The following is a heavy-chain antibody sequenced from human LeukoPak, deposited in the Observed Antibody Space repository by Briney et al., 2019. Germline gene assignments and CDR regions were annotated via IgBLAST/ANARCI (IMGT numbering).Heavy chain of an antibody. J-gene: IGHJ3*02. V-gene: IGHV3-21*01. Sequence: GGSLRLSCAASGFTFSDYSMNWVRQAPGKGLEWVSSMSSSSSYIYYADSVKGRFTISRDNAKNSLYLQMNSLGAEDTAVYYCAREVAPDAFDIWGRGTMVTVSS. CDR1: GFTFSDYS. CDR3: AREVAPDAFDI. CDR2: MSSSSSYI.